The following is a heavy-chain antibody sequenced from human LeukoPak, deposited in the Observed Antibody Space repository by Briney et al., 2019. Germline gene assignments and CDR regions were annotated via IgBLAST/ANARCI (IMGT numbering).Heavy chain of an antibody. CDR2: IFTDGSTT. CDR3: ARGRVTMMAC. CDR1: GFTFSNYM. D-gene: IGHD3-22*01. V-gene: IGHV3-74*01. Sequence: GGSLRLSCAASGFTFSNYMMHWVRQPPGKGLVWVSRIFTDGSTTDYADSVKGRFTVSRDNAKNTVYLQMNSLSAEDTAVYYCARGRVTMMACWGQGALVTVSS. J-gene: IGHJ4*02.